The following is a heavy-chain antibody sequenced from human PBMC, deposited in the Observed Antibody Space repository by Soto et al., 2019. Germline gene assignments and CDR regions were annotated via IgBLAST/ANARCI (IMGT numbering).Heavy chain of an antibody. CDR2: IYYSGST. V-gene: IGHV4-39*01. CDR3: ARGLRYFDWLSPYYFDY. J-gene: IGHJ4*02. Sequence: QLQLQESGPGLVKPSETLSLTCTVSGGSISSSSYYWGWIRQPPGKGLEWIGSIYYSGSTYYKPSRKRRVTISVDTSKNQFSLKLSSVTAADTAVYYCARGLRYFDWLSPYYFDYWGQGTLVTVSS. CDR1: GGSISSSSYY. D-gene: IGHD3-9*01.